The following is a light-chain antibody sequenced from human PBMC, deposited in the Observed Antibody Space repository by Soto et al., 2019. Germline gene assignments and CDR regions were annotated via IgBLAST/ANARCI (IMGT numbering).Light chain of an antibody. J-gene: IGLJ3*02. V-gene: IGLV8-61*01. CDR2: NTN. CDR1: SGSVSTSYY. CDR3: VRYLASGLLV. Sequence: QTVVTQEPSFSVSPGRTVTLTCGLTSGSVSTSYYPRWYQQTPGQAPRTLIYNTNTRSSGVPDLFSVSIRGNKAALTITGAQADCDSDYYLVRYLASGLLVFGGGTKLTVL.